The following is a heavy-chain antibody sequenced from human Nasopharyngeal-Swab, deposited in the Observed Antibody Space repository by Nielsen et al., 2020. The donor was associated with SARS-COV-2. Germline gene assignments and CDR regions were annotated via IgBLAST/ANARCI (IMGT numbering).Heavy chain of an antibody. CDR1: GYSFTSYW. Sequence: KVSCKGSGYSFTSYWISWVRQMPGKGLEWMGRIDPSDSYTNYSPSFQGHVTISADKSISTAYLQWSSLKASDTAMYYCARQYSLFGSKRHVNDYWGQGTLVTVSS. CDR2: IDPSDSYT. J-gene: IGHJ4*02. V-gene: IGHV5-10-1*01. D-gene: IGHD6-6*01. CDR3: ARQYSLFGSKRHVNDY.